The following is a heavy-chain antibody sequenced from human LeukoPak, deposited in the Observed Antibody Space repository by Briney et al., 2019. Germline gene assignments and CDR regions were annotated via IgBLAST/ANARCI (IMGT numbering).Heavy chain of an antibody. Sequence: SETLSLTCTVSGGSISSSSYYWGWIRQPPGKGLEWIGSIYYSGSTYYNPSLKSRVTISVDTSKNQFSLKLSSVTAADTAVYYCARHSSERWIQLWPRGGNWFDPWGQGTLVAVSS. V-gene: IGHV4-39*01. J-gene: IGHJ5*02. CDR3: ARHSSERWIQLWPRGGNWFDP. D-gene: IGHD5-18*01. CDR2: IYYSGST. CDR1: GGSISSSSYY.